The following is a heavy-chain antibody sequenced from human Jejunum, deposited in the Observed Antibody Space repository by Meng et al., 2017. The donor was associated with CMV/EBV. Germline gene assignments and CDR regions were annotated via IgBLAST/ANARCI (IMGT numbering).Heavy chain of an antibody. CDR3: GKTPRDCSSTSSCYYYGMDV. V-gene: IGHV3-21*01. CDR2: ISSSSSNR. CDR1: YS. D-gene: IGHD2-2*01. J-gene: IGHJ6*02. Sequence: YSMIWVRQAPGKGLEWVSFISSSSSNRYYADSVKGRFTISRDDAKNSLYLQMNSLGAEDTAVYYCGKTPRDCSSTSSCYYYGMDVWGQGTTVTVSS.